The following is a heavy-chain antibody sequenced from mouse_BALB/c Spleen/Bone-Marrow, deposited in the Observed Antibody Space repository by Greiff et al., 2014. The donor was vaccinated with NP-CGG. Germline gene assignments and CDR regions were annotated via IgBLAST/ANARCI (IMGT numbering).Heavy chain of an antibody. CDR1: GFSLTLYG. Sequence: VQGVESGPDLVAPSQSLSITCTVSGFSLTLYGVHWVRQSPGKGLEWLVVIWSDGTTTYNSALKSRLSISKDNSKGQVFLKLNSLQTDDTAMYYCARHERGYPYAMDYWGQGTSVTVSS. V-gene: IGHV2-6-2*01. J-gene: IGHJ4*01. CDR2: IWSDGTT. CDR3: ARHERGYPYAMDY. D-gene: IGHD2-2*01.